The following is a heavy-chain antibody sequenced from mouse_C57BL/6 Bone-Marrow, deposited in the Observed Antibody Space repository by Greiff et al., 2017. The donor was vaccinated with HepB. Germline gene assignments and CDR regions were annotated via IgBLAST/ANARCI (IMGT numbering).Heavy chain of an antibody. CDR3: ARPIYYYGSSYWYFDV. D-gene: IGHD1-1*01. V-gene: IGHV3-6*01. J-gene: IGHJ1*03. CDR1: GYSITSGYY. Sequence: ESGPGLVKPSQSLSLTCSVTGYSITSGYYWNWIRQFPGNKLEWMGYISYDGSNNYNPSLKNRISITRDTSKNQFFLKLNSVTTEDTATYYCARPIYYYGSSYWYFDVWGTGTTVTVSS. CDR2: ISYDGSN.